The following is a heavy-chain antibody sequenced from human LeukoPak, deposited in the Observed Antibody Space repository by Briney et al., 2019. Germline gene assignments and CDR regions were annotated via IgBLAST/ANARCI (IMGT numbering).Heavy chain of an antibody. D-gene: IGHD5-18*01. J-gene: IGHJ6*03. CDR2: IYHSGST. CDR3: AGVALDSYGYSVYYYYYMDV. V-gene: IGHV4-38-2*02. Sequence: SETLSLTCTVSGYSISSGYYWGWIRQPPGKGLEWIGSIYHSGSTYYNPSLKSRVTISVDTSKNQFSLKLSSVTAADTAVYYCAGVALDSYGYSVYYYYYMDVWGKGTTVTVSS. CDR1: GYSISSGYY.